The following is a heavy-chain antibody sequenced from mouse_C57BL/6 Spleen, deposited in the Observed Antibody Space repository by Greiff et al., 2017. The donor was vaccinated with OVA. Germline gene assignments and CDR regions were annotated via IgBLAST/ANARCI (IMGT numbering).Heavy chain of an antibody. Sequence: EVKLMESGAELVRPGASVKLSCTASGFNIKDDYMHWVKQRPEQGLEWIGWIDPENGDTEYASKFQGKATITADTSSNTAYLQLSSLTSEDTAVYYCTTRYYYGSSYWYFDVWGTGTTVTVSS. CDR3: TTRYYYGSSYWYFDV. CDR1: GFNIKDDY. D-gene: IGHD1-1*01. J-gene: IGHJ1*03. V-gene: IGHV14-4*01. CDR2: IDPENGDT.